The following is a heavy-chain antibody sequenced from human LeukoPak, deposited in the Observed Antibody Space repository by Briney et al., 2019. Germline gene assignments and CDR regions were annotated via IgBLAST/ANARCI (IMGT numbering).Heavy chain of an antibody. CDR3: AREESSGWYSVLDY. D-gene: IGHD6-19*01. J-gene: IGHJ4*02. Sequence: ASVKVSCKASGYTFTSYGISWVRQAPGQGLEWMGWIRAYNGNTNYAQKLQGRVTMTTDTSTSTAYMELRSLRSDDTAVYYCAREESSGWYSVLDYWGQGTLVTVSS. CDR1: GYTFTSYG. CDR2: IRAYNGNT. V-gene: IGHV1-18*01.